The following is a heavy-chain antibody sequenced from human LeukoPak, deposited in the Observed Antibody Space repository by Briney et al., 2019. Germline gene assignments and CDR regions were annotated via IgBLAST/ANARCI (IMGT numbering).Heavy chain of an antibody. CDR3: AKERGIVVVPAAGDAFDI. J-gene: IGHJ3*02. CDR2: IRYDGSNK. CDR1: GFTFSSYG. D-gene: IGHD2-2*01. Sequence: GGSLRLSCAASGFTFSSYGMHWVRQAPGKGLEWVAFIRYDGSNKYYADSVKGRFTISRDNSKNTLYLQMNSLRAEDTAVYYCAKERGIVVVPAAGDAFDIWGQGTMVTVSS. V-gene: IGHV3-30*02.